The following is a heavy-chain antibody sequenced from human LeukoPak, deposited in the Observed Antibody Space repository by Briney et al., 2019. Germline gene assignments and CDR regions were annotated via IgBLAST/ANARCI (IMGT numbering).Heavy chain of an antibody. J-gene: IGHJ4*02. V-gene: IGHV5-51*01. CDR3: AISLYFYNSSTYYYFDY. D-gene: IGHD3-22*01. CDR1: GYMFSNYW. Sequence: GESLKISCEGSGYMFSNYWIGWVRQMPGKGLEWMGIIYPGDSDTTYSPSFQGQVTISADTSINTAYVQWTSLKASDTAMYYCAISLYFYNSSTYYYFDYWGQGTLVTVSS. CDR2: IYPGDSDT.